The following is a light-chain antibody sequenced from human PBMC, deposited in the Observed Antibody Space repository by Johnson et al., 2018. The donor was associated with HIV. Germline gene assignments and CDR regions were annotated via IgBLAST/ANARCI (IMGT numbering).Light chain of an antibody. Sequence: QSVLTQPPSVSAAPGQKVTISCSGSSSNIGNNRVSWYQQLPGTAPKLLIYDNNKRPSGIPDRFSGSQSGTSATLGITGLQTGDEADYYGGTWDGSLSAGVFGTGTKVTVL. CDR1: SSNIGNNR. V-gene: IGLV1-51*01. CDR3: GTWDGSLSAGV. CDR2: DNN. J-gene: IGLJ1*01.